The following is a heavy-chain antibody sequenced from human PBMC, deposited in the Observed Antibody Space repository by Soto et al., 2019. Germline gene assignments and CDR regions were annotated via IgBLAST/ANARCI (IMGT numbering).Heavy chain of an antibody. CDR2: IYATGST. CDR3: ARAPPAPSHRWVP. V-gene: IGHV4-30-2*06. D-gene: IGHD3-16*01. Sequence: PSETLSLTCTVSGGSISSGGYSWIWILQSPEKGLDWLGCIYATGSTYYHPSLKSRVTISIDTSRNQFSLNLTSVTAADTAVYYCARAPPAPSHRWVPWGQGTTVTVSS. J-gene: IGHJ6*02. CDR1: GGSISSGGYS.